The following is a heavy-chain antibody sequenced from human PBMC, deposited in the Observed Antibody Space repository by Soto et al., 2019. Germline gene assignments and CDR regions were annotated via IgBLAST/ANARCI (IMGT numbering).Heavy chain of an antibody. CDR3: ARDPGLRTVTTHFDY. J-gene: IGHJ4*02. D-gene: IGHD4-17*01. Sequence: PGVSLRLSCAATGFTVSSNYMAWVRQAPGKGLEWVANIIHSGSKTYYVDSVKGRFTISRDNAKNSLYLQMNSLRAEDTAVYYCARDPGLRTVTTHFDYWGQGTLVTVSS. V-gene: IGHV3-7*01. CDR2: IIHSGSKT. CDR1: GFTVSSNY.